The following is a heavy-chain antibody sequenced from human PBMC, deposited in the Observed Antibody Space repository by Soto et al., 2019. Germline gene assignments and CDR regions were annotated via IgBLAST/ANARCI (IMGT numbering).Heavy chain of an antibody. CDR1: GGSVSSGSYY. V-gene: IGHV4-61*01. CDR3: ARTRITMVRGVMGAHYYYCGMDV. Sequence: SETLSLTCTVSGGSVSSGSYYWSWIRQPPGKGLEWIGYIYYSGSTNYNPSLESRVTISVDTSKNQFSLKLSSVTAADTAVYYCARTRITMVRGVMGAHYYYCGMDVWGQGTTVTVSS. D-gene: IGHD3-10*01. J-gene: IGHJ6*02. CDR2: IYYSGST.